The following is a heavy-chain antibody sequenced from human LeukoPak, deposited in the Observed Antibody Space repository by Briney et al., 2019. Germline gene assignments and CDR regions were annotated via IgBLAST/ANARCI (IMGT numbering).Heavy chain of an antibody. CDR1: GGSFSGYY. D-gene: IGHD6-13*01. CDR2: IYYSGST. CDR3: ARRRFIAAAGPSQFDY. V-gene: IGHV4-34*01. Sequence: SETLSLTCAVYGGSFSGYYWSWIRQPPGKGLEWIGGIYYSGSTYYNPSLKSRVTISVDTSKNQFSLKLSSVTAAHTAVHYCARRRFIAAAGPSQFDYRGQGTLVPVSP. J-gene: IGHJ4*02.